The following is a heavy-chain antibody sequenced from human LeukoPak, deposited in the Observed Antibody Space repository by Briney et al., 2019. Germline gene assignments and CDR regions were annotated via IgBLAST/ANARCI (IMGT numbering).Heavy chain of an antibody. V-gene: IGHV3-21*01. CDR1: GFTFSSYS. CDR2: ISSSSSYI. J-gene: IGHJ6*03. D-gene: IGHD6-6*01. CDR3: ARVGSGSSSYGYYYMDV. Sequence: PGGSLRLSCAVSGFTFSSYSMNWVRQAPGKGLEWVSSISSSSSYIYYADSVKGRFTISRDNAKNSLYLQMNSLRAEDTAVYYCARVGSGSSSYGYYYMDVWGKGTTVTVSS.